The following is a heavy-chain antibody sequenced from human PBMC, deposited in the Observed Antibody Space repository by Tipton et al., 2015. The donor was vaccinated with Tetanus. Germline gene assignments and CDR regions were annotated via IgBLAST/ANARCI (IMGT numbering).Heavy chain of an antibody. CDR1: GYTFTSYG. Sequence: QLVQSGPEVKKPGASVKVSCKASGYTFTSYGINWVRQAPGQGLEWMRWISGYNGNTNYAQRFQARVTMTTDTSTGTAYMELKSLTSDDTAVYYCARGRWFGEVPHWGQGTLVTVSS. J-gene: IGHJ4*02. D-gene: IGHD3-10*01. CDR3: ARGRWFGEVPH. CDR2: ISGYNGNT. V-gene: IGHV1-18*01.